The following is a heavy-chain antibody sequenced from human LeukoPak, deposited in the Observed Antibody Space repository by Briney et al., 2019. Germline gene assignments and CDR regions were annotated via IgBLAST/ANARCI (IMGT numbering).Heavy chain of an antibody. CDR3: ARGKRLMWELRPFDY. Sequence: HPGGSLRLSCAASGFIFSSYWMTWVRQAPGKGLEWVANIKQAGSENSYVDSVKGRFTISRDNAKNTLYLQMNSLRAEDTAVYYCARGKRLMWELRPFDYWGQGTLVTVSS. D-gene: IGHD1-26*01. CDR1: GFIFSSYW. V-gene: IGHV3-7*01. CDR2: IKQAGSEN. J-gene: IGHJ4*02.